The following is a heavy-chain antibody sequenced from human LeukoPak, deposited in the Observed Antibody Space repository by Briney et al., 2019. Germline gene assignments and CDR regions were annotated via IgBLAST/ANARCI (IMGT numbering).Heavy chain of an antibody. CDR2: IIPIFGIA. V-gene: IGHV1-69*04. CDR3: ARGAPPYYDIPLGMDA. Sequence: ASVKVSCKASGGTFSSYAISWVRQAPGQGLEWMGRIIPIFGIANYAQKFQGRVTITADKSTSTACMGLSSLRSEDTAVYDCARGAPPYYDIPLGMDAGGQGPRVTVS. J-gene: IGHJ6*02. D-gene: IGHD3-9*01. CDR1: GGTFSSYA.